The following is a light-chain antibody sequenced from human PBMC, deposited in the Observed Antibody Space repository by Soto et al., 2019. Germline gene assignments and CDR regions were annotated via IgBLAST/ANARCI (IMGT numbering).Light chain of an antibody. Sequence: DIVMTQSPATLSVSPGGRATLSCRASQSVSSYLAWYQQKPGQAPRLLMYEASNRATGIPDRFSGSGSGTDFTLTISRLEPEDFAVYYCQQYDNSPLTLGGGSKVDIK. V-gene: IGKV3-20*01. CDR1: QSVSSY. CDR2: EAS. J-gene: IGKJ4*01. CDR3: QQYDNSPLT.